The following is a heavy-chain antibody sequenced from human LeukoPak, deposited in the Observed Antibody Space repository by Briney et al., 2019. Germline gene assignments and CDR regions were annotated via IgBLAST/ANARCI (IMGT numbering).Heavy chain of an antibody. Sequence: GTSLRLSCAASGFTFSSYGMHWVRQAPGKGLEWVAVIWDDGSEKYYADSVKGRFTISRDNSKNTLYLQMNSLRAEDTAVYYCAKIRVTNPRYYYYGMDVWGQGTTVTVSS. J-gene: IGHJ6*02. CDR1: GFTFSSYG. V-gene: IGHV3-33*06. D-gene: IGHD2-21*02. CDR3: AKIRVTNPRYYYYGMDV. CDR2: IWDDGSEK.